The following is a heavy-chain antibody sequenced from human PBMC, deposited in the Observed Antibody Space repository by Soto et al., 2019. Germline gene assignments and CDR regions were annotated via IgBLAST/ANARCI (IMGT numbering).Heavy chain of an antibody. CDR3: VRDLDSYGNYDWFHP. D-gene: IGHD5-18*01. CDR2: ISSSSSYI. CDR1: GFTFSSYS. V-gene: IGHV3-21*01. J-gene: IGHJ5*02. Sequence: GSLRLSCAASGFTFSSYSMNWVRQAPGKGLEWVSSISSSSSYIYYADSVKGRFTISRDNAKNSLYLQMNSLRAEDTAVYFCVRDLDSYGNYDWFHPWGQGTLVTVSS.